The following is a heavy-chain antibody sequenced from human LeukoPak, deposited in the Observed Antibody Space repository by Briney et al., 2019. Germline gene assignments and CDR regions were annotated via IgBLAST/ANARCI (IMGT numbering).Heavy chain of an antibody. J-gene: IGHJ6*02. CDR1: GFTVSSNY. Sequence: GGSLRLSCAASGFTVSSNYMSWVRQAPGKGLEWVSVIYSGGSTYYADSVKGRFTISRDNSKNTLCLQMNSLRAEDTAVYYCARRRITMVRGVRSYHYGMDVWGQGTTVTVSS. V-gene: IGHV3-53*01. CDR3: ARRRITMVRGVRSYHYGMDV. CDR2: IYSGGST. D-gene: IGHD3-10*01.